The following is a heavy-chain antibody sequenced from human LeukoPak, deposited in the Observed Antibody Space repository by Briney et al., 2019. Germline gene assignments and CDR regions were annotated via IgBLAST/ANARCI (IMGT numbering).Heavy chain of an antibody. J-gene: IGHJ6*02. Sequence: ASVKVSCKASGYTFTSYDINWVRQATGQGLEWMGWMNPNSGNTDYAQKFQGRVTMTRNTSISTAYMELSSLRSEDTAVYYCARAGIEQLWFSGYYGMDVWGQGTTVTVSS. D-gene: IGHD5-18*01. V-gene: IGHV1-8*01. CDR2: MNPNSGNT. CDR1: GYTFTSYD. CDR3: ARAGIEQLWFSGYYGMDV.